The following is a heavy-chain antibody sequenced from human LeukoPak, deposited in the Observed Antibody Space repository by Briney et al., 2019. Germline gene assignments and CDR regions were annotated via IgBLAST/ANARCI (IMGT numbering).Heavy chain of an antibody. CDR1: GFTFSSYS. Sequence: GGSLRLSCAASGFTFSSYSMNWVRQAPGKGLEWVSYISSGSSTIYYADSVKGRFTISRDNAKNSLYLQMNSLRDEDTAVYYCARAIGRYCSGGSCYPDYWGQGTLVTVSS. CDR2: ISSGSSTI. CDR3: ARAIGRYCSGGSCYPDY. V-gene: IGHV3-48*02. D-gene: IGHD2-15*01. J-gene: IGHJ4*02.